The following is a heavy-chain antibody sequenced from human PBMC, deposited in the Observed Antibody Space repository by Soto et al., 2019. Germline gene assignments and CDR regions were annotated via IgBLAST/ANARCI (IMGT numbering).Heavy chain of an antibody. CDR1: GFTVSSNY. D-gene: IGHD3-10*01. CDR2: IYSGGST. Sequence: PGGSLRLSCAASGFTVSSNYMSWARQAPGKGLEWVSVIYSGGSTYYADSVKGRFTISRDNSKNTLYLQMNSLRAEDTAVYYCARDQYGSGSYYHYYYGMDVWGQGTTVTVSS. V-gene: IGHV3-53*01. J-gene: IGHJ6*02. CDR3: ARDQYGSGSYYHYYYGMDV.